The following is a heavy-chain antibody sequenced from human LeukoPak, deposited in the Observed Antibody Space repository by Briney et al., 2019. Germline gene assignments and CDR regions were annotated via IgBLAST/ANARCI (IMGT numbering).Heavy chain of an antibody. V-gene: IGHV4-34*01. CDR1: GGSFSGYY. J-gene: IGHJ5*02. CDR2: INHSGST. CDR3: ARGPRITMVRGVYWFDP. D-gene: IGHD3-10*01. Sequence: PSETLSLTCAVYGGSFSGYYWSWIRQPPGKGLEWIGEINHSGSTNYNPSLKSRVTMSVDTSKNQFSLKLSSVTAAGTAVYYCARGPRITMVRGVYWFDPWGQGTLVTVSS.